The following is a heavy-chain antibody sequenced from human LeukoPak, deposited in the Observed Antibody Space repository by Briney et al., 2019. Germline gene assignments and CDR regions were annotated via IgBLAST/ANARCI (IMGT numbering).Heavy chain of an antibody. Sequence: SETLSLTCTVSGGSISSSSYYWGWIRQPPGKGLEWIGSIYYSGSTYYNPSLKSRVTISVDTSKNQFSLKLSSVTAADTAVYYCARHDEIPVFRNGLDVWGQGTTVTVS. CDR1: GGSISSSSYY. D-gene: IGHD6-19*01. J-gene: IGHJ6*02. CDR2: IYYSGST. CDR3: ARHDEIPVFRNGLDV. V-gene: IGHV4-39*01.